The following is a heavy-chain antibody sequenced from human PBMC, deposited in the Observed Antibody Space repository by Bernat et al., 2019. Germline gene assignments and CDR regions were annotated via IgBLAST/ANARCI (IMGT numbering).Heavy chain of an antibody. CDR2: IWNDGNNK. Sequence: QVQLVESGGGVVQPGRSLRLSCAASGFTFSSYGMHWVRQAPGKGLEWVAVIWNDGNNKYYADSVKGRFTISRDNSKNTLYLQMNSLRAEDTAVYYCARAHAGYGDCSNYAFDIWGQGTMVTVSS. V-gene: IGHV3-33*01. D-gene: IGHD4-17*01. CDR3: ARAHAGYGDCSNYAFDI. CDR1: GFTFSSYG. J-gene: IGHJ3*02.